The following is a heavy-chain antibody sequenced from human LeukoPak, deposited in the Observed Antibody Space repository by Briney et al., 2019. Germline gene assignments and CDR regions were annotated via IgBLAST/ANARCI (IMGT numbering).Heavy chain of an antibody. V-gene: IGHV4-4*07. Sequence: SETLSLTCTVSGGSISSYYWSWIRQPAGKGLEWIGRIYTSGTTNYNPSLKSRVTMSLDTSKNQLSLNLSSVTAADTAVYYCARDQTYYDTSGYSLYAFDFWGQGTMVALSS. CDR1: GGSISSYY. CDR2: IYTSGTT. CDR3: ARDQTYYDTSGYSLYAFDF. J-gene: IGHJ3*01. D-gene: IGHD3-22*01.